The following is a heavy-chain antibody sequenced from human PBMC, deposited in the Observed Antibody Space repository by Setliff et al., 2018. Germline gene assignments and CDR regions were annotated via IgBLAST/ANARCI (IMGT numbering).Heavy chain of an antibody. CDR2: ISGSGGST. CDR3: ARDGGEY. Sequence: GGSLRLSCVASGFTFNNYAMIWVRQAPGKGLEWVSAISGSGGSTYYADSVKGRFTISRDNSKNTLYLQMNSLRAEDTAVYYCARDGGEYWGQGTLVTVSS. V-gene: IGHV3-23*01. J-gene: IGHJ4*02. CDR1: GFTFNNYA. D-gene: IGHD3-16*01.